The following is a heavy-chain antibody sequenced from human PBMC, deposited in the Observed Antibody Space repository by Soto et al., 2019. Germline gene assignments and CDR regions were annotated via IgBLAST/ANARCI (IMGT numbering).Heavy chain of an antibody. CDR2: TYYRSKWFN. D-gene: IGHD2-15*01. CDR3: AGEDASLGGHRFEF. V-gene: IGHV6-1*01. Sequence: SQTLSLTCAISGDSVSSNSAAWNWIRQSPSRGLEWLGRTYYRSKWFNDYAVSVKSRISISPDTSKNQFSLQLNSVTPEDTAVYFCAGEDASLGGHRFEFWDQGSLVTVSS. CDR1: GDSVSSNSAA. J-gene: IGHJ4*02.